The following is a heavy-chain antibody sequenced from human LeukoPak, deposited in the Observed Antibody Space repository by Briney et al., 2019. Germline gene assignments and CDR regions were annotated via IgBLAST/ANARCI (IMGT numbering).Heavy chain of an antibody. V-gene: IGHV4-4*07. CDR1: GDSISSHY. Sequence: PSETLSLTCTVSGDSISSHYWSWIRQPAGKGLEWIGRIHTSGSTNYNPSLKRRVTMSVDTSKNQLSVKLSSVTAADTAVYYCARGGYCSGSSCSTFDYWGQGTLVTVSS. D-gene: IGHD2-15*01. CDR2: IHTSGST. J-gene: IGHJ4*02. CDR3: ARGGYCSGSSCSTFDY.